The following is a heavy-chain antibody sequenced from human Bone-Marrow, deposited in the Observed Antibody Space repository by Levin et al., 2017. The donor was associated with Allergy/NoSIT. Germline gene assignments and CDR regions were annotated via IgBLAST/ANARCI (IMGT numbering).Heavy chain of an antibody. V-gene: IGHV4-39*01. D-gene: IGHD3-3*01. CDR2: IYYSGST. J-gene: IGHJ6*02. Sequence: SETLSLTCTVSGGSISSSSYYWGWIRQPPGKGLEWIGSIYYSGSTYYNPSLKSRVTISVDTSKNQFSLKLSSVTAADTAVYYCARIPRAYTISKGGMDVWGQGTTVTVSS. CDR3: ARIPRAYTISKGGMDV. CDR1: GGSISSSSYY.